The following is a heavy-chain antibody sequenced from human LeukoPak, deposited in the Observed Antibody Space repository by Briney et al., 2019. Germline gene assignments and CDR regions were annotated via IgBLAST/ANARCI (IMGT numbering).Heavy chain of an antibody. CDR3: ARDQSSGWPHYYYGMDV. D-gene: IGHD6-19*01. J-gene: IGHJ6*02. CDR1: GFTFSSYG. CDR2: ISYDGSNK. V-gene: IGHV3-30*03. Sequence: GGSLRLSCAASGFTFSSYGMHWVRQAPGKGLEWVAVISYDGSNKYYADSVKGRFTISRDNSKNTLYLQMNSLRAEDTAVYYCARDQSSGWPHYYYGMDVWGQGTTVTVSS.